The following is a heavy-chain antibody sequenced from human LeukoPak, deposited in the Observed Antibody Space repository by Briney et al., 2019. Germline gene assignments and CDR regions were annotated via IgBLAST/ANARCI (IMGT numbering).Heavy chain of an antibody. CDR3: ARALNDYGDYVFDY. CDR2: ISSSSSYI. Sequence: GGSLRLSCAASGFTFSSYGVSWVRQAPGKGLEWVSSISSSSSYIYYADSVKGRFTISRDNAENSLYLQMNSLRAEDTAVYYCARALNDYGDYVFDYWGQGTLVTVSS. D-gene: IGHD4-17*01. V-gene: IGHV3-21*01. J-gene: IGHJ4*02. CDR1: GFTFSSYG.